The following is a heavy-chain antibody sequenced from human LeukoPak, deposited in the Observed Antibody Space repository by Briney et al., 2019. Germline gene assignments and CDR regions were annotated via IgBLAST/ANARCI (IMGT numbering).Heavy chain of an antibody. V-gene: IGHV1-18*04. CDR1: GYTFTSYG. Sequence: ASVKVACKASGYTFTSYGISWVRQAPGQGLEWMGWISAYNGNTNYAQKVQGRVTMTTDTSTSTAYMELRSLRSDDTAVYYCARVNGYSYGLNWYFDLWGRGTLVTVSS. D-gene: IGHD5-18*01. J-gene: IGHJ2*01. CDR3: ARVNGYSYGLNWYFDL. CDR2: ISAYNGNT.